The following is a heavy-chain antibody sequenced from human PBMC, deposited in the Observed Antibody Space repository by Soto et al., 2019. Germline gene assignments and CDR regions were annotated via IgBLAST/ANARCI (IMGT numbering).Heavy chain of an antibody. J-gene: IGHJ3*02. D-gene: IGHD3-10*01. Sequence: EVQLAESGGSLVQPGGSLKLSCAASGFNFSNYWMHWVRQAPGKGLVWVSRVNGDVSSSSYADSVKGRFSICRDNAKNTLFLKMNSLRVEDTAVYYCVRRDGELRAFDIWGQGTMVTVSA. CDR1: GFNFSNYW. CDR3: VRRDGELRAFDI. CDR2: VNGDVSSS. V-gene: IGHV3-74*01.